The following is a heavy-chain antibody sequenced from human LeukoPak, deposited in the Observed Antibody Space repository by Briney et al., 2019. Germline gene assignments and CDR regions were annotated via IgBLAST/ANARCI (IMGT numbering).Heavy chain of an antibody. D-gene: IGHD2-15*01. Sequence: GGSLRLSCAASGFTFSSYSMNWVRQAPGKGLEWVSSISSSSSYIYYADSVKGRFTISRDNAKNSLYLQMDSLRAADTAVYYCARRTPDLGYCSGGSCYSPWFDPWGQGTLVTVSS. J-gene: IGHJ5*02. CDR1: GFTFSSYS. CDR2: ISSSSSYI. CDR3: ARRTPDLGYCSGGSCYSPWFDP. V-gene: IGHV3-21*01.